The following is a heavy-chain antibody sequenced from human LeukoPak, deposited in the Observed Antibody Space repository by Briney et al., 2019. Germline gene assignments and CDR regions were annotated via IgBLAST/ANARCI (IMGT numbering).Heavy chain of an antibody. CDR2: IRYDGSNK. CDR3: AKDPQKWESYFDY. Sequence: PGGSLRLSCAASGFTFSSYGMHWVRQAPGQGLEWVAFIRYDGSNKYYADSVKGRFTISRDNSKNNLYLQMNGLRPEDTAVYYCAKDPQKWESYFDYWGQGTLVTVSS. D-gene: IGHD1-26*01. V-gene: IGHV3-30*02. CDR1: GFTFSSYG. J-gene: IGHJ4*02.